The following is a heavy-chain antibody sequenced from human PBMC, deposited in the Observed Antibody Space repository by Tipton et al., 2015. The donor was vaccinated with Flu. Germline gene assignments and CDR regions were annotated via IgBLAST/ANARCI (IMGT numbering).Heavy chain of an antibody. J-gene: IGHJ3*02. CDR2: ISAYNGNT. D-gene: IGHD3-3*01. CDR3: ARDSWSGCDRAVAAEAVAFDI. Sequence: QLVQSGAEVKKPGPSVKVSCKASGYTFTTYGISWVRQAPGQGLEWMGWISAYNGNTNYAETLQGRVTMTTATSTRTAYMELRSLRTDDTAVYYFARDSWSGCDRAVAAEAVAFDIWGQGTMVTVSS. V-gene: IGHV1-18*01. CDR1: GYTFTTYG.